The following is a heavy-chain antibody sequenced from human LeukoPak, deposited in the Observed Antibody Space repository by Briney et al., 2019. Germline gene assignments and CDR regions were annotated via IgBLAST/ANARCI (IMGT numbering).Heavy chain of an antibody. CDR1: GGSISSSSYY. V-gene: IGHV4-39*01. D-gene: IGHD2-2*01. J-gene: IGHJ4*02. CDR3: ARQGYCSSTSCRGYYFDY. CDR2: IYYSGST. Sequence: SETLSLTCTVSGGSISSSSYYCGWIRQPPGKGLEWIGSIYYSGSTYYNPSLKSRVTISVDTSKNQFSLKLSSVTAADTALYYCARQGYCSSTSCRGYYFDYWGQGTLVTVSS.